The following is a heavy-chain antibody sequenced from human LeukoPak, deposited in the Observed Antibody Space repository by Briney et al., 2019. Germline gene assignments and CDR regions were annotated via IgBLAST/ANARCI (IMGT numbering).Heavy chain of an antibody. J-gene: IGHJ3*02. CDR3: ATDILTGYYNGAFDI. V-gene: IGHV1-2*02. CDR2: INPNSGGT. Sequence: ASVKVSCKASGYTFTGYYTHWVRQAPGQGLEWMGWINPNSGGTNYAQKFQGRVTMTRDTSISTAYRELSRLRSDDTAVYYCATDILTGYYNGAFDIWGQGTMVTVSS. CDR1: GYTFTGYY. D-gene: IGHD3-9*01.